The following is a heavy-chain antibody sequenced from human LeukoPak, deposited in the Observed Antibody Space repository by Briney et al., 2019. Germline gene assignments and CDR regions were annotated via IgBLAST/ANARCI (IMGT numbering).Heavy chain of an antibody. CDR1: GYTFTDYY. D-gene: IGHD4-17*01. V-gene: IGHV1-24*01. CDR3: TTDSSGDYGGYGGSDY. Sequence: ASVKVSCKASGYTFTDYYMHWVRQAPGKGLEWMGGLDPEDGDTIDAQNFQGRVTMSEDTSTETAYLKLSSLTSEDTALYFCTTDSSGDYGGYGGSDYWGQGTLVTVSS. J-gene: IGHJ4*02. CDR2: LDPEDGDT.